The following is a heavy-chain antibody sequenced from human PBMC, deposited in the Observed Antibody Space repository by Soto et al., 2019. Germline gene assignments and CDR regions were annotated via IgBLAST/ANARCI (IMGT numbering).Heavy chain of an antibody. CDR2: ISSSSSTI. V-gene: IGHV3-48*01. J-gene: IGHJ6*03. D-gene: IGHD3-9*01. CDR1: GFTFSSYS. CDR3: ARDPIILRYLSGYYMDV. Sequence: EVQLVESGGGLVQPGGSLRLSCAASGFTFSSYSMNWVSQAPGKGLEWVSYISSSSSTIYYADSVKGRFTISRDNAKNSLYLQMNSLRAEDTSVYYCARDPIILRYLSGYYMDVWGKGTTVTVSS.